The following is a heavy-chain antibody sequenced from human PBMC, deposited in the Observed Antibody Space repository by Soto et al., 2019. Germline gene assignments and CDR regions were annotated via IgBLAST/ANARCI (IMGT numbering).Heavy chain of an antibody. CDR3: ASARGYDILTGYRNWFDP. D-gene: IGHD3-9*01. CDR2: IIPILGIA. V-gene: IGHV1-69*02. J-gene: IGHJ5*02. Sequence: ASVKVSCKASGGTFSSYTISWVRQAPGQGLEWMGRIIPILGIANYAQKFQGRVTITADKSTSTAYMELSSLRSEDTAVYYCASARGYDILTGYRNWFDPWGQGTLVTVSS. CDR1: GGTFSSYT.